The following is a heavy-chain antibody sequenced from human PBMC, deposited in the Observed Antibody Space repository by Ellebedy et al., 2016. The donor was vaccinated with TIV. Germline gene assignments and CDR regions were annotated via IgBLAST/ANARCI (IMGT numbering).Heavy chain of an antibody. CDR3: AKKGYTSGRSDVFDM. V-gene: IGHV3-23*01. J-gene: IGHJ3*02. CDR1: GFTFSSWA. Sequence: GGSLRLSCAASGFTFSSWAMHWARQAPGKGLEWVSVISNSGGQTYYADSVTGRFTISRDNSQNTVDLQMNSLRAEDTAVYYCAKKGYTSGRSDVFDMWGQGTMVTVSS. CDR2: ISNSGGQT. D-gene: IGHD6-19*01.